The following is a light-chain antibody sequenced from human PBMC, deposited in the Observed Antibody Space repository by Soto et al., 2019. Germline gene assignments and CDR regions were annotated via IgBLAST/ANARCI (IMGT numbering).Light chain of an antibody. J-gene: IGLJ3*02. CDR3: SSYTGDYTLM. CDR1: SSDVGPYNL. CDR2: ETT. V-gene: IGLV2-23*01. Sequence: QSALAQPASVSGSPGQSITISCTGTSSDVGPYNLVSWYQHHPGKVPQLIIYETTKRPSGVSNRFSGSKSGNTASLTISGLQAEAEAHYHCSSYTGDYTLMFAGRTKVTVL.